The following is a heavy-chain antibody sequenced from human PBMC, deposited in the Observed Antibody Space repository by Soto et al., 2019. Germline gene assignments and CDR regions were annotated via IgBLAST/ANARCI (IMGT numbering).Heavy chain of an antibody. CDR2: IKHSEST. Sequence: PPETLSLTCAVYGGSFSGYYWIWIRQPLGKGLEWIGEIKHSESTNYNPSLKSRVTITVDTSKNQFSLKLSSVTAADTAVYYCARVITTPYYYYGMDVWGQGTTVTVSS. CDR1: GGSFSGYY. J-gene: IGHJ6*02. D-gene: IGHD1-1*01. V-gene: IGHV4-34*01. CDR3: ARVITTPYYYYGMDV.